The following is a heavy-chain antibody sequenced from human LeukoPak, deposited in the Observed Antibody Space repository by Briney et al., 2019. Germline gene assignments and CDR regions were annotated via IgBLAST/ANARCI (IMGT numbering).Heavy chain of an antibody. J-gene: IGHJ6*03. D-gene: IGHD6-13*01. CDR1: GGSFSGYY. V-gene: IGHV4-34*01. CDR3: ARAPYSSSWYNYYYMDV. CDR2: INHSGST. Sequence: SETLSLTCAVYGGSFSGYYWSWIRQPPGKGLEWIGEINHSGSTNYNPSLKSRVTISVDTSKNQFSLKLSSVTAADTAVYYCARAPYSSSWYNYYYMDVWGKGTTVTISS.